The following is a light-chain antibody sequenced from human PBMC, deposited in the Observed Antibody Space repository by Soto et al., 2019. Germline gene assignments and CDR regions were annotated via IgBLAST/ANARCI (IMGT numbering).Light chain of an antibody. V-gene: IGKV3-15*01. CDR2: HAS. CDR1: QRVSNN. J-gene: IGKJ4*01. Sequence: EIVMTQSPATLSVSPGERATLSCRASQRVSNNLAWYQQKPGQAPRLLIYHASTGAIGIPARFSGSGSGTELTLTISSVQSEDFAVYYCQQYNEWPLTFGGGTKVEIK. CDR3: QQYNEWPLT.